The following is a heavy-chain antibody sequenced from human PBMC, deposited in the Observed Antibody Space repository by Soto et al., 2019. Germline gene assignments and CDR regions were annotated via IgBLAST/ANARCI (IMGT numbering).Heavy chain of an antibody. CDR2: MNPNSGNT. CDR1: GYTFTSYD. J-gene: IGHJ6*02. V-gene: IGHV1-8*01. Sequence: GASVKVSCKASGYTFTSYDINWVRQAPGQGLEWMGWMNPNSGNTGYAQKFQGRVTMTRNTSISTAYMELSSLRSEDTAVYYCAREWTGDGYYYYYGMDVWGQGTTVTVSS. CDR3: AREWTGDGYYYYYGMDV. D-gene: IGHD7-27*01.